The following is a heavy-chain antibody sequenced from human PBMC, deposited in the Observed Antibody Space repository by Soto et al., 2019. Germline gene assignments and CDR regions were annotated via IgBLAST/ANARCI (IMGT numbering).Heavy chain of an antibody. CDR1: GFSFSDYS. Sequence: GGSLRLSCTASGFSFSDYSFNWARQAPGKGLEWVTSITYTGTNAYYADSVKGRFTISKDSADNSLILQMTSLRAEDTAVYHCARARGNDWYSDYWGQGTMVTVSS. CDR3: ARARGNDWYSDY. D-gene: IGHD2-21*02. V-gene: IGHV3-21*06. CDR2: ITYTGTNA. J-gene: IGHJ4*02.